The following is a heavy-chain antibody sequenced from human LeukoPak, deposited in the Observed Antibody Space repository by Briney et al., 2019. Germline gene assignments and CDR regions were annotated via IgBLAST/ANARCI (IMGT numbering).Heavy chain of an antibody. D-gene: IGHD5-12*01. CDR3: ATRATWWLPPFY. Sequence: GGSLRLSCAASGFTFSSYSMNWVRRATGKGLEWVSSIRSSSSYIYYADSVKGRFTISRDNAKNSLYLQMNSLRAEDKAVYYCATRATWWLPPFYWGQGTLVTVYS. CDR1: GFTFSSYS. CDR2: IRSSSSYI. V-gene: IGHV3-21*01. J-gene: IGHJ4*02.